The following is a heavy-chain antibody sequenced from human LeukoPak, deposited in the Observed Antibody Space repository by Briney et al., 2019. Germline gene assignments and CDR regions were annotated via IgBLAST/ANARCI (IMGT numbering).Heavy chain of an antibody. CDR1: GFTFSVYW. D-gene: IGHD3-3*01. J-gene: IGHJ4*02. Sequence: PGGSLRHSCAASGFTFSVYWMRWVRQAPGKGLVWVSCLSSGGHTPNYAESVKGRFIISRDNVTNTLYLQMNSLRVEDTAVYYCARVRHGDYTGWGQGAMVTVCS. CDR3: ARVRHGDYTG. CDR2: LSSGGHTP. V-gene: IGHV3-74*01.